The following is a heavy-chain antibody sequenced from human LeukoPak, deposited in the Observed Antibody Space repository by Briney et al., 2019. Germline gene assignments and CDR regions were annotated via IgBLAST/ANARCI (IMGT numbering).Heavy chain of an antibody. V-gene: IGHV4-61*02. CDR2: IYTSGST. Sequence: SQTLSLTCTVSGGSISSGSYYWSWIRQPAGKGLEWIGRIYTSGSTNYNPSLKSRVTISVDTSKNQFSLKLSSVTAADTAVYYCARKNKWELPTDWFDPWGQGTLVTVSS. CDR1: GGSISSGSYY. CDR3: ARKNKWELPTDWFDP. J-gene: IGHJ5*02. D-gene: IGHD1-26*01.